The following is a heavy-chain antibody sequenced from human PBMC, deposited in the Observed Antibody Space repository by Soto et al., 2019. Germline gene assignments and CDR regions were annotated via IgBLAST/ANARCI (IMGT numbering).Heavy chain of an antibody. CDR1: GGTVIDTTGY. CDR3: ARTTAVPNTLRSRYFFDY. CDR2: VYYSGAT. Sequence: SETLSLTCCVSGGTVIDTTGYWSWIRQPPGKRLEWIGYVYYSGATNYNPSLKSRVTISVDLSKNRFSLRLSSVTTADTALYYCARTTAVPNTLRSRYFFDYWGQGTLVTVSS. D-gene: IGHD4-17*01. J-gene: IGHJ4*02. V-gene: IGHV4-61*01.